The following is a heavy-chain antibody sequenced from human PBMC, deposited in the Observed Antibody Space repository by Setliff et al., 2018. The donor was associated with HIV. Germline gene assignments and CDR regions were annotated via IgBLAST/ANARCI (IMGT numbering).Heavy chain of an antibody. D-gene: IGHD3-3*01. V-gene: IGHV4-34*09. CDR1: GGSFSGYS. J-gene: IGHJ3*02. Sequence: SETLSLTCAVYGGSFSGYSWTWIRQSPGKGLEWIGEMNHSEHYYNPSLKSRVTISIDTSKNQFSLKLSSVTAADTAIYYCARVPRITTLRNAFDIWGQGTMVTVSS. CDR3: ARVPRITTLRNAFDI. CDR2: MNHSEH.